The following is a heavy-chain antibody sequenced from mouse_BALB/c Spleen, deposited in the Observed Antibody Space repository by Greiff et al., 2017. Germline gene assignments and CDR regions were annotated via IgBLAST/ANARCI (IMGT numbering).Heavy chain of an antibody. CDR1: GFTFSDYY. CDR3: AREDYYAMDY. Sequence: EVKLQESGGGLVKPGGSLKLSCAASGFTFSDYYMYWVRQTPEKRLEWVATISDGGSYTYYPDSVKGRFTISRDNAKNNLYLQMSSLKSEDTAMYYCAREDYYAMDYWGQGTSVTVSS. V-gene: IGHV5-4*02. CDR2: ISDGGSYT. J-gene: IGHJ4*01.